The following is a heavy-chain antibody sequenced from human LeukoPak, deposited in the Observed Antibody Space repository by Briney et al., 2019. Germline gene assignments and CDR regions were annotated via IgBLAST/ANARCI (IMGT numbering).Heavy chain of an antibody. J-gene: IGHJ4*02. V-gene: IGHV3-33*01. CDR1: AFTFSSYG. CDR2: IWYDGSNE. CDR3: SGALWPYYFDY. D-gene: IGHD2-21*01. Sequence: GGSLRLSCAASAFTFSSYGMHWVRQAPGKGLEWVAIIWYDGSNEYYADSVKGRFTISRDNSKNTLYLQMNSLRAEDTAVYYYSGALWPYYFDYWGQGTLVTVSS.